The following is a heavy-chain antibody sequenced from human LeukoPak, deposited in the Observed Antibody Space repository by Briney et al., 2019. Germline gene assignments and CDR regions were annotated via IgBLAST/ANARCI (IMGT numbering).Heavy chain of an antibody. V-gene: IGHV1-18*01. Sequence: ASVKVSCKVSGYTFTSYGISWVRQAPGQGLEWMGWISAYNGNTNYAQKLQGRVTMTIDTSTSTAYMELRSLRSDDTAVYYCARDHSLRTTVTGDDAFDIWGQGTMVTVSS. D-gene: IGHD4-17*01. CDR1: GYTFTSYG. CDR3: ARDHSLRTTVTGDDAFDI. J-gene: IGHJ3*02. CDR2: ISAYNGNT.